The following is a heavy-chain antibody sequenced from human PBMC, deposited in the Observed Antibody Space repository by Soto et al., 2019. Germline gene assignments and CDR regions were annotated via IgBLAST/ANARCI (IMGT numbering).Heavy chain of an antibody. J-gene: IGHJ4*02. D-gene: IGHD3-10*01. CDR2: INPNSGGT. Sequence: SVKVSCKASGYTFTGYYMHWVRQAPGQGLEWMGWINPNSGGTNYAQKFQGRVTMTRDTSISTAYMELSRLRSDDTAVYYCARDMDYGSGSYYDPPGYWGQGTLVTVSS. V-gene: IGHV1-2*02. CDR3: ARDMDYGSGSYYDPPGY. CDR1: GYTFTGYY.